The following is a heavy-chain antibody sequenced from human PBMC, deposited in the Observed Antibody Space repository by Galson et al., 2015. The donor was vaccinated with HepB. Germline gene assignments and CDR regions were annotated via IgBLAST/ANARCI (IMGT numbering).Heavy chain of an antibody. V-gene: IGHV3-23*01. CDR1: GFTFSSYA. CDR3: AKDWRCSV. J-gene: IGHJ6*02. Sequence: SLRLSCAASGFTFSSYAMTWVRQAPGKGLEWVSAISASGSSTNYADSVEGRFTLSRDNSKSTLYLQMMNLRAEDTAVYYCAKDWRCSVWGQGTTVTVSS. D-gene: IGHD2-15*01. CDR2: ISASGSST.